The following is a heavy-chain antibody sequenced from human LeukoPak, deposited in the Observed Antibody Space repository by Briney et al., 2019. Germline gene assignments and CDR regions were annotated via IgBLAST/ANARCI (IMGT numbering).Heavy chain of an antibody. Sequence: QXXGSLRLSXAASGFTFSSYATSWVRQAPGKGLEWVSAIRVSSSSTYYADSVKGRFTISRDNSKNTLYLQMNSLRAEDTAVYYCTKRGDYYYYGMDVWGQGTTVTVSS. V-gene: IGHV3-23*01. J-gene: IGHJ6*02. CDR3: TKRGDYYYYGMDV. CDR2: IRVSSSST. CDR1: GFTFSSYA. D-gene: IGHD3-16*01.